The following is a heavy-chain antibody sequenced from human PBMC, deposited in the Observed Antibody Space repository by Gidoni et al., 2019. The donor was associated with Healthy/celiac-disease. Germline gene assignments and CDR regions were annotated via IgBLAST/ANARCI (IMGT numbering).Heavy chain of an antibody. CDR1: GFTFDDYA. CDR2: ISGDGGST. Sequence: EVQLVESGGGVVQPGGSLRLSCAASGFTFDDYAMHWVRQAPGKGLEWVSLISGDGGSTYYADSVKGRFTISRDNSKNSLYLQMNSLRTEDTALYYCAKENRGYSYGYGYFDLWGRGTLVTVSS. D-gene: IGHD5-18*01. CDR3: AKENRGYSYGYGYFDL. V-gene: IGHV3-43*02. J-gene: IGHJ2*01.